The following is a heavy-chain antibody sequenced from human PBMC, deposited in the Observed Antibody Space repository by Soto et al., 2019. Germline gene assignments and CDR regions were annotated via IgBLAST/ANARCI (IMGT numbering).Heavy chain of an antibody. J-gene: IGHJ3*02. D-gene: IGHD3-10*01. V-gene: IGHV3-13*01. CDR2: IGTSGHA. CDR1: GFTFSGYG. Sequence: EVQLVESGGGLVQAGGSLRLSCAASGFTFSGYGMHWVRQAAGESLEWVSVIGTSGHAFYAGSVKGRFTITREDAKNSVSLQMNSLRDGDTAVYYCARGGGFGEQHSDAFDIWGQGTMVTVSS. CDR3: ARGGGFGEQHSDAFDI.